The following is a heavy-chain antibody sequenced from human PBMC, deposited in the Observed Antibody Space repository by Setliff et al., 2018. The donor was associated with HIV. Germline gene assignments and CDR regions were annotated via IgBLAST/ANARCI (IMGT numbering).Heavy chain of an antibody. CDR3: AQMSISASVYFDY. Sequence: GGSLRLSCAAFGFTFSSYGMSWVRQAPGKGLEWVSTISGRDGRTYYADSVKGRFTISRDSSKNTLYLQMNSLRAEDTAVYFCAQMSISASVYFDYWGQGTLVTVSS. CDR1: GFTFSSYG. V-gene: IGHV3-23*01. CDR2: ISGRDGRT. J-gene: IGHJ4*02. D-gene: IGHD2-21*01.